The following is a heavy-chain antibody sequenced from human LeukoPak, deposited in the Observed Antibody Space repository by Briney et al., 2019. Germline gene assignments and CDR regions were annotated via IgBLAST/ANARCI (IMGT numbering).Heavy chain of an antibody. D-gene: IGHD5-18*01. CDR3: ARVNGYSYGFDFMDV. J-gene: IGHJ6*03. CDR2: ISGSGGST. CDR1: GFTFSSYA. Sequence: GSLRLSCAASGFTFSSYAMSWVRQAPGKGLEWVSAISGSGGSTYYADSVKGRFTISRDNAKNSLYLQMNSLRAEDTALYYCARVNGYSYGFDFMDVWGKGTTVTVSS. V-gene: IGHV3-23*01.